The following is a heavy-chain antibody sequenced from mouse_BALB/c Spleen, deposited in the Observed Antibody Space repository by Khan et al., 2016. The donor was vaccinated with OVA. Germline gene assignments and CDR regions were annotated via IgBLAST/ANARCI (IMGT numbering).Heavy chain of an antibody. CDR3: ARSYDDDGAWFVN. D-gene: IGHD2-3*01. V-gene: IGHV1-77*01. CDR1: GYKFTDYV. J-gene: IGHJ3*01. Sequence: QVQLQQSGPELVKPGASVKMSCKASGYKFTDYVISWVKQRTGQGLEWIGDIYPGSGTTYYNERFEGKATLTADKSSTTAYMQFRSLTSEASAVYFCARSYDDDGAWFVNWGLGTLVTVSA. CDR2: IYPGSGTT.